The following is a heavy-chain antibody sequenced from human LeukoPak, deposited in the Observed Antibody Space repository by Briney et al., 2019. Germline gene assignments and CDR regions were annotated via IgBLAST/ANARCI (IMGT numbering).Heavy chain of an antibody. Sequence: PGGSLRLSCAASGFTFSSYWMHWVREAPGTGLVWVSRINSDGSSTSYADSVKGRFTISRDNAKNTLYLQMNSLRAEDTAVYYCARGGIAVVDGGRRFDYWGQGTLVTVSS. CDR3: ARGGIAVVDGGRRFDY. D-gene: IGHD6-19*01. CDR1: GFTFSSYW. V-gene: IGHV3-74*01. CDR2: INSDGSST. J-gene: IGHJ4*02.